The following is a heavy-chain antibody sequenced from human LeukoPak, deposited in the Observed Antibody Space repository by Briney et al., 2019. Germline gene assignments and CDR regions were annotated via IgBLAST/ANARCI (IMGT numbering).Heavy chain of an antibody. CDR1: GFTFSSYG. Sequence: GRSLILSYAASGFTFSSYGMHWVRQAPGKGLEWVAVISYDGSNKYYADSVKGRFTISRDNAKNTLYLQMNSLSAADTAVYYCARGYSSSYRIDYWGQGTLVTVSS. V-gene: IGHV3-30*03. J-gene: IGHJ4*02. CDR3: ARGYSSSYRIDY. D-gene: IGHD6-6*01. CDR2: ISYDGSNK.